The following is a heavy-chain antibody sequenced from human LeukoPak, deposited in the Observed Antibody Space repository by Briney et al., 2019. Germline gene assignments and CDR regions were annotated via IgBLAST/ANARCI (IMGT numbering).Heavy chain of an antibody. CDR1: GYTFTGYY. Sequence: GASVKVSCKASGYTFTGYYMHWVRQAPGQGLEWMGWINPNSGGTNYARKFQGRVTMTRDTSISTAYMELSRLRSDDTAVYYCARENNYYDSSGYLYYWGQGTLVTVSS. CDR3: ARENNYYDSSGYLYY. CDR2: INPNSGGT. V-gene: IGHV1-2*02. D-gene: IGHD3-22*01. J-gene: IGHJ4*02.